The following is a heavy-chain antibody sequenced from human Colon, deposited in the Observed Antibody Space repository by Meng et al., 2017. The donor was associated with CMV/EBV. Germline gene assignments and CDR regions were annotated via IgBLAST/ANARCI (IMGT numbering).Heavy chain of an antibody. CDR2: ISSDSAFM. V-gene: IGHV3-21*04. CDR1: GFSFRTSS. CDR3: ARERQVGY. D-gene: IGHD2-2*01. J-gene: IGHJ4*02. Sequence: GESLKISCAASGFSFRTSSMSWVRQPPGKGLEWVSSISSDSAFMHYADSLKGRFTISRNNAKNSLYLQMNGLRAEDTAIYYCARERQVGYWGQGTLVTVSS.